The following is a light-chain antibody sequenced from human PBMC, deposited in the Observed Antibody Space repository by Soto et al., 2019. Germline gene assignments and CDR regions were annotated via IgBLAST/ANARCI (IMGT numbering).Light chain of an antibody. V-gene: IGKV3-11*01. CDR2: DTS. J-gene: IGKJ4*01. Sequence: EIGLTQSPATLSLSPGERATLSCRASQSVSRYLAWYQQKPGQAPRLLIHDTSTRATGVPDTFSGSGSGTEFTLSISSLEPEDVAKYYCQQRFSWPPTFGGGTHVVIK. CDR3: QQRFSWPPT. CDR1: QSVSRY.